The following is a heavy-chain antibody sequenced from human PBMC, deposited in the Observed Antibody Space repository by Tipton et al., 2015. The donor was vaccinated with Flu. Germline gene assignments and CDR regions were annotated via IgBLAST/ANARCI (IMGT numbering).Heavy chain of an antibody. D-gene: IGHD2-2*02. V-gene: IGHV4-39*01. CDR1: PGSISNSLYY. CDR3: ASQGPYTNSSGDDVFDI. Sequence: GLVKPSETLSLICTVSPGSISNSLYYWAWIRQPPGKGLEWIGSVYYSGSTYYNPSLESRVAISVDTSRNQFSLKLSSVTAADTAVYYCASQGPYTNSSGDDVFDIWGQGTFLTVSS. J-gene: IGHJ3*02. CDR2: VYYSGST.